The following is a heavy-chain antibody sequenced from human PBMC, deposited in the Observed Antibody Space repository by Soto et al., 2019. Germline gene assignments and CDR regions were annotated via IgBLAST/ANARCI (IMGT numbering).Heavy chain of an antibody. J-gene: IGHJ6*03. D-gene: IGHD7-27*01. V-gene: IGHV1-3*01. Sequence: GASVKVSCKASGYTFTSYAMHWVRQAPGQRLEWMGWINAGNGNTKYSQKFQGRVTITRDTSASTAYMELSSLRSEDTAVYYCASNRGVPDNYYYMDVWGKGTTVTVPS. CDR1: GYTFTSYA. CDR2: INAGNGNT. CDR3: ASNRGVPDNYYYMDV.